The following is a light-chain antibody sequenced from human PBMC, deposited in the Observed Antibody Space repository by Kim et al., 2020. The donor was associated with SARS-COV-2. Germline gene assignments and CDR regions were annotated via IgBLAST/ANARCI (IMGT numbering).Light chain of an antibody. CDR3: QSYDRGLSGRV. CDR1: SSNIGAGYD. Sequence: RVTISCTGSSSNIGAGYDVHWYHQLPGTAPKLLIYGNTNRPSGVPDRFSGSKSGTSASLAITGLQAEDESDYYCQSYDRGLSGRVFGGGTKLTVL. V-gene: IGLV1-40*01. J-gene: IGLJ2*01. CDR2: GNT.